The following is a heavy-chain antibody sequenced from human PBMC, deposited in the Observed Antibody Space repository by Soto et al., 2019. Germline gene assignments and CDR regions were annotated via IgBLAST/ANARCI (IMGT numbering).Heavy chain of an antibody. CDR1: GYTFTGYY. CDR3: ARVSRGSYYLDAFDI. Sequence: ASVKVSCKASGYTFTGYYMHWVRQAPGQGLEWMGWINPNSGGTNYAQKLQGRVTMTTDTSTSTAYMELRSLRSDDTAVYYCARVSRGSYYLDAFDIWGQGTMVTVSS. D-gene: IGHD1-26*01. V-gene: IGHV1-2*02. J-gene: IGHJ3*02. CDR2: INPNSGGT.